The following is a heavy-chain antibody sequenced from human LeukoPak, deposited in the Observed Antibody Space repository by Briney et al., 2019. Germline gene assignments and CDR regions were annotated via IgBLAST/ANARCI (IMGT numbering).Heavy chain of an antibody. Sequence: SETLSLTCAVFGSFSGYHWSWIRQPPGRGLEWIGEIDHSGNTKYNPSLKSRVTISVDTSKNQFSLKLRALSAAGTAVYFCARQGSISAFDFWGRGTLVTVSS. CDR3: ARQGSISAFDF. CDR1: GSFSGYH. D-gene: IGHD2-21*01. CDR2: IDHSGNT. J-gene: IGHJ4*02. V-gene: IGHV4-34*01.